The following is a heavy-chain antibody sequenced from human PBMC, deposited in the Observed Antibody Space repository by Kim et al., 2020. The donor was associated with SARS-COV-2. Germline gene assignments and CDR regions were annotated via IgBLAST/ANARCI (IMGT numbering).Heavy chain of an antibody. CDR3: ARSFRNAFDI. V-gene: IGHV6-1*01. Sequence: STDYAVSVKSRIIINPDTTKNQFSLQLNSVTPEDTAGYYCARSFRNAFDIWGQGTMVTVSS. J-gene: IGHJ3*02. CDR2: ST.